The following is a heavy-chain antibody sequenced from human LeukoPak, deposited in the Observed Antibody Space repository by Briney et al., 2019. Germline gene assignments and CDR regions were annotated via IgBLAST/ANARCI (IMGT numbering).Heavy chain of an antibody. V-gene: IGHV4-39*07. CDR1: GGSISSSSYY. J-gene: IGHJ4*02. CDR2: IFYSGST. D-gene: IGHD2-2*01. Sequence: SETLSLTCTVSGGSISSSSYYWGWVRQPPGKGLDWIGSIFYSGSTYYNPSLKSRVTIFADTSKNQFSLKLSSVTAADTAVYYCARDCSSTSCLLYWGQGTLVTVSS. CDR3: ARDCSSTSCLLY.